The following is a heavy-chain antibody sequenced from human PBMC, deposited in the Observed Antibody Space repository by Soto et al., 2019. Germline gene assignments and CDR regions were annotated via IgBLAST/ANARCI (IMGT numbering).Heavy chain of an antibody. D-gene: IGHD3-3*01. V-gene: IGHV5-51*01. CDR2: IYPGDSDT. Sequence: PGESLKISCKGSGDSFTSYWVGCVSQTPGKGLEWMGIIYPGDSDTRYSPSFQGQVTISADKSISTAYLQWSSLKASDTAMYYCARRMSGGYYYYGMDVWGQGTTVTVSS. CDR3: ARRMSGGYYYYGMDV. J-gene: IGHJ6*02. CDR1: GDSFTSYW.